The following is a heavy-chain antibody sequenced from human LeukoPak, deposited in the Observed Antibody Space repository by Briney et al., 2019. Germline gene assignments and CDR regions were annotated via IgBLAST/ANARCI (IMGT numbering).Heavy chain of an antibody. D-gene: IGHD3-10*01. Sequence: GGSLRLSCGASGFTFSSYWMHWVRQAPGKGLVWVSRINNDGSSTSYADSVQGRFTISRDNAKNTLYLQMNSLRAEDTALYYCARVSRGDYYYYYMDVWGKGTTVTVSS. CDR3: ARVSRGDYYYYYMDV. V-gene: IGHV3-74*01. CDR1: GFTFSSYW. J-gene: IGHJ6*03. CDR2: INNDGSST.